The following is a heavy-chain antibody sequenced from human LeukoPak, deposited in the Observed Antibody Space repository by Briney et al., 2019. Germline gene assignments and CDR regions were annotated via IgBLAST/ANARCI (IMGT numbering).Heavy chain of an antibody. CDR2: IIPIFGIA. V-gene: IGHV1-69*04. CDR3: ARRYDSGSSDEDAFDI. J-gene: IGHJ3*02. Sequence: ASVKVSCKASGGTFSSYAISWVRQAPGQGLEWMGRIIPIFGIANYAQKFQGRVTITADKSTSTAYMELSSLRSEDTAVYYCARRYDSGSSDEDAFDIWGQGTMVTVSS. D-gene: IGHD2-15*01. CDR1: GGTFSSYA.